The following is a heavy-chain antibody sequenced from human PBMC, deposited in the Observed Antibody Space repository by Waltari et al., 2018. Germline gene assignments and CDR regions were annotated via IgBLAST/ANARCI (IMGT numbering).Heavy chain of an antibody. D-gene: IGHD4-17*01. CDR3: SRDPRLLDY. CDR1: GFPFSDFY. V-gene: IGHV3-11*01. J-gene: IGHJ4*02. CDR2: ISGSGSVI. Sequence: QVQLVESGGGVVQPGRSLRLSCAVSGFPFSDFYMTWIRQAPGKGLECVSYISGSGSVISYADSVKGRFTVSRDNAKNSLYLRMNSLRVEDTAVYYCSRDPRLLDYWGQGTLVTVSS.